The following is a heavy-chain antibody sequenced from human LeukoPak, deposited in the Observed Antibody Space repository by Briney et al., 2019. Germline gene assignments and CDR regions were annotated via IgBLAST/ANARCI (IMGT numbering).Heavy chain of an antibody. D-gene: IGHD3-22*01. J-gene: IGHJ4*02. CDR2: ISDSGGRT. CDR3: AKRGVVIRVILVGFHKEAYYFDS. Sequence: GGSLRLSCAASGFRFEDFGMSWVRQAQGKGLEWVAGISDSGGRTNYADSVKGRFTISRDNPKNTLYLQMNRLRAEDTAVYFCAKRGVVIRVILVGFHKEAYYFDSWGQGALVTVSS. V-gene: IGHV3-23*01. CDR1: GFRFEDFG.